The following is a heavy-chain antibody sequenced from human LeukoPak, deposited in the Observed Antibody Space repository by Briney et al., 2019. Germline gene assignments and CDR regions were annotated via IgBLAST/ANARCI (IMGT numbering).Heavy chain of an antibody. CDR2: IRSQAYGAAT. CDR3: TRVNYYDSGSLYYGYFDY. D-gene: IGHD3-22*01. V-gene: IGHV3-49*04. CDR1: GFNFDAYA. J-gene: IGHJ4*02. Sequence: GGSLRVSCSASGFNFDAYAMSWVRQAPGKGPEWVGFIRSQAYGAATNYAPFVQDRFTISRDDSRRIVHLQLESLRTDDTAVYFCTRVNYYDSGSLYYGYFDYWGQGVLVTVSS.